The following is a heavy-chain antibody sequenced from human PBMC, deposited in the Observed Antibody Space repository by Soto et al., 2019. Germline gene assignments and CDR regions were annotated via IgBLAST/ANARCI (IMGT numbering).Heavy chain of an antibody. V-gene: IGHV3-30*18. CDR2: VSHDGRNT. CDR3: AKGGRQWLVTSDFNY. CDR1: GFTFSDYA. J-gene: IGHJ4*02. D-gene: IGHD6-19*01. Sequence: VQLVESGGGVVQPGRSLRLSCSDSGFTFSDYAMHWVRLAPGKGLEWVAVVSHDGRNTHYADSVKGRFTISRDSSKNTVSLEMTSLRAEDTAVYYCAKGGRQWLVTSDFNYWGQGALVTVSS.